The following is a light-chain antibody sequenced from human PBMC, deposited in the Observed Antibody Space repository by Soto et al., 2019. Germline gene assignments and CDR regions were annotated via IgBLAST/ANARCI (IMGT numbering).Light chain of an antibody. CDR1: SPNIGNNY. CDR3: GTWDNGLSAYV. CDR2: DKN. V-gene: IGLV1-51*01. J-gene: IGLJ1*01. Sequence: QSALTQPPSVSAAPGQKVTISCSGSSPNIGNNYVSWYQQLPGTAPKLLIYDKNERPSGIPDRFSGSKSGTSATLDISGLQTGDEADYYCGTWDNGLSAYVFGTGTKVTVL.